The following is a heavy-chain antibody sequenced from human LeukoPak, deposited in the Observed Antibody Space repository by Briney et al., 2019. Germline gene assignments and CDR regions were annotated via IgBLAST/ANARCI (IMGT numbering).Heavy chain of an antibody. D-gene: IGHD3-10*01. CDR1: GFTFSSYS. V-gene: IGHV3-21*01. CDR3: AIFSLHYGSGSVAKYYYYYYYMDV. Sequence: GGSLRLSCAASGFTFSSYSMNWVRQAPGKGLEWVSSISSSSSYIYYADSVKGRFTISRDNAKNSLYLQMDSLRAEDTAVYYCAIFSLHYGSGSVAKYYYYYYYMDVWGKGTTVTVSS. J-gene: IGHJ6*03. CDR2: ISSSSSYI.